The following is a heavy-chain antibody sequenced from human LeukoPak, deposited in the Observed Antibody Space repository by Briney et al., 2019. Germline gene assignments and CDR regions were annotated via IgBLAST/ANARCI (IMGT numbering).Heavy chain of an antibody. Sequence: GGSLRLSCAASGFIFSSYWMHWVRQAPGKGLEWVAVISYDGSNKYYADSVKGRFTISRDNSKNTLYLQMNSLRAEDTAVYYCARDNSGPLRGGYYGMDVWGQGTTVTVSS. V-gene: IGHV3-30-3*01. J-gene: IGHJ6*02. D-gene: IGHD5-12*01. CDR1: GFIFSSYW. CDR3: ARDNSGPLRGGYYGMDV. CDR2: ISYDGSNK.